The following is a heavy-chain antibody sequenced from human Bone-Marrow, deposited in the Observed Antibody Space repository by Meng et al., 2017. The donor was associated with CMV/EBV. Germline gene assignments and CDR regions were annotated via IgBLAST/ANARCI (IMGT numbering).Heavy chain of an antibody. CDR2: INQSGST. Sequence: GSLRLSCSLYGGSFGGDHWSWIRQPPGKGLEWIGDINQSGSTYYNPSLKSRVTISVDTSKNQFSLKLSSVTAADTAVYYCAREVGDIVVVPAAIFSDYWGQGTLVTVSS. J-gene: IGHJ4*02. CDR3: AREVGDIVVVPAAIFSDY. CDR1: GGSFGGDH. D-gene: IGHD2-2*02. V-gene: IGHV4-34*01.